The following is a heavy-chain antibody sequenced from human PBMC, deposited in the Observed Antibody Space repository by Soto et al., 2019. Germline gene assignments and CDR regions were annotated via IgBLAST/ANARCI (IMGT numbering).Heavy chain of an antibody. J-gene: IGHJ4*02. Sequence: HPGGSLRLSCAASGFTFSSYGMHWVRQAPGKGLEWVAVIWYDGSNKYYADSVKGRFTISRDNSKNTLYLQMNSLRAEDTAVYYCARDGNYYDSSGYPHWGQGTLVTVSS. CDR1: GFTFSSYG. CDR2: IWYDGSNK. CDR3: ARDGNYYDSSGYPH. V-gene: IGHV3-33*01. D-gene: IGHD3-22*01.